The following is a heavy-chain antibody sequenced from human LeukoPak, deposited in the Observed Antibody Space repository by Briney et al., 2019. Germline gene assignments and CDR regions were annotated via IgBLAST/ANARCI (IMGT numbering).Heavy chain of an antibody. D-gene: IGHD6-19*01. CDR2: INSDGSST. CDR1: GFTFSSYW. Sequence: GGSLRLSCAASGFTFSSYWMHWVRQAPGKGLVWVSRINSDGSSTSYADSVKGRFTTSRDNAKNTLYLQMNSLRAEDTAVYYCARVPSSGISLADYWGQGTLVTVSS. V-gene: IGHV3-74*01. J-gene: IGHJ4*02. CDR3: ARVPSSGISLADY.